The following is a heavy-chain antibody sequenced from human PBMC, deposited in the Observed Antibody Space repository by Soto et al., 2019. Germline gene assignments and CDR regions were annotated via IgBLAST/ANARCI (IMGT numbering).Heavy chain of an antibody. CDR3: VRVGVGIGNHFDS. V-gene: IGHV4-59*12. CDR1: NGSISGFY. CDR2: IHYSGRT. D-gene: IGHD1-26*01. J-gene: IGHJ4*02. Sequence: XGTLSLTRSVSNGSISGFYWTWIRQPPGKILEWIGYIHYSGRTDYNPSLTSRATMSVDTSKNQFSLNLKSITAADTAVYYCVRVGVGIGNHFDSWGRGTLVTVSS.